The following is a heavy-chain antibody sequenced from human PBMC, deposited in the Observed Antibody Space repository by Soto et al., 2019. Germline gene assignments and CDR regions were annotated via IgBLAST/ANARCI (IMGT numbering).Heavy chain of an antibody. CDR2: IVVGSGNT. CDR1: GFTFTSSA. CDR3: AADQQQLVFDY. V-gene: IGHV1-58*01. Sequence: GASVKVSCKASGFTFTSSAVQWVRQARGQRLEWIGWIVVGSGNTNYAQKFQERVTITRDMSTSTACMELSSLRSEDTAVYYCAADQQQLVFDYWGQGTLVTVSS. J-gene: IGHJ4*02. D-gene: IGHD6-13*01.